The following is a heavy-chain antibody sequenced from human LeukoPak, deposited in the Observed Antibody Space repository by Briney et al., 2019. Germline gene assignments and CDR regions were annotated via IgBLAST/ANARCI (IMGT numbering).Heavy chain of an antibody. CDR1: GGSFSGYY. J-gene: IGHJ5*02. V-gene: IGHV4-34*01. CDR2: INHSGST. Sequence: PSETLSLTCAVYGGSFSGYYWSWIRQPPGKGLEWIGEINHSGSTNYNPSLKSRVTISVGTSKNQFSLKLSSVTAADTAVYYCARVYRFPYYYGSGSRNWFDPWGQGILVTVSS. CDR3: ARVYRFPYYYGSGSRNWFDP. D-gene: IGHD3-10*01.